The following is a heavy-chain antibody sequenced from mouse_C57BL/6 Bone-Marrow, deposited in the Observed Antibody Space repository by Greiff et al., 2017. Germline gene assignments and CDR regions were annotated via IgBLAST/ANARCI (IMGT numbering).Heavy chain of an antibody. J-gene: IGHJ2*01. CDR2: ISSGSSTI. V-gene: IGHV5-17*01. Sequence: EVMLVESGGGLVKPGGSLKLSCAASGFTFSDYGMHWVRQAPEKGLEWVAYISSGSSTIYYADTVKGRFTISRDNAKNTLFLQMTSLRSEDAAMYYCARKTLLPFDYWGQGTTLTVSS. CDR3: ARKTLLPFDY. D-gene: IGHD2-10*01. CDR1: GFTFSDYG.